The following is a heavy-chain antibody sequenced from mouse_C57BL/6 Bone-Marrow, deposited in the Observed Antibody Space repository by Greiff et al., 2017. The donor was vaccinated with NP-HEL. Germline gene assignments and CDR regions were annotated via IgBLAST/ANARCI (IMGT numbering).Heavy chain of an antibody. J-gene: IGHJ1*03. CDR1: GYTFTSHW. Sequence: VQLQQSGPELVRPGASVKISCKAPGYTFTSHWMQWVRQRPGQGLEWIGEIFPGGGSTYYNEKFKGKATLTVDTYSSTAYMQLSSLRSEDSAVYFCARSELGRVNGYFYVGGTGTTVTVTS. CDR2: IFPGGGST. V-gene: IGHV1-56*01. D-gene: IGHD4-1*01. CDR3: ARSELGRVNGYFYV.